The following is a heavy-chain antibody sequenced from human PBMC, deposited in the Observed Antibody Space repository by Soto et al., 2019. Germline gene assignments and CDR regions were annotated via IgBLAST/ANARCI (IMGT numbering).Heavy chain of an antibody. D-gene: IGHD6-19*01. CDR2: IWYDGSNK. J-gene: IGHJ4*02. CDR1: GFTFSSYG. CDR3: VRNRTARAVGGYFSY. Sequence: GGSLRLSCAASGFTFSSYGMHWVRQAPGKGLEWVAVIWYDGSNKYYADSVKGRFTISRVNSKNTLYLQMNSLRAEDTAVYSCVRNRTARAVGGYFSYWGQGTLFSVCS. V-gene: IGHV3-33*01.